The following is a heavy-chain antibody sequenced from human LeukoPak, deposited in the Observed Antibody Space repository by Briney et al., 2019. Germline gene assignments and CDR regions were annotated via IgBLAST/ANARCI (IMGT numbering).Heavy chain of an antibody. CDR2: ITGSGHST. CDR3: VREVGGAQGFYGILTGPRLDY. CDR1: GFTFSTYA. D-gene: IGHD3-9*01. V-gene: IGHV3-23*01. Sequence: GGSLRLSCAASGFTFSTYAMTWVRQAPGKGLEWVSRITGSGHSTYYADSVKGRFTISRDNSKSTLYLQMNSLRAEDTALYYCVREVGGAQGFYGILTGPRLDYWGQGTLVTVSS. J-gene: IGHJ4*02.